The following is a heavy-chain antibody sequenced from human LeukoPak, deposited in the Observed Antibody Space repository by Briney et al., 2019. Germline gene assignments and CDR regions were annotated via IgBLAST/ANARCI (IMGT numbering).Heavy chain of an antibody. CDR1: GGSISSYY. J-gene: IGHJ4*02. CDR2: FYYSGST. CDR3: ARVPYYYDSSGYYEYYFDY. D-gene: IGHD3-22*01. Sequence: SETLSLTCTVSGGSISSYYWSWIRQPPGKGLEWIGQFYYSGSTNYNPSLKSRVTISVDTSKNQFSLKLGSVTAADTAVYYCARVPYYYDSSGYYEYYFDYWGQGTLVTVSS. V-gene: IGHV4-59*01.